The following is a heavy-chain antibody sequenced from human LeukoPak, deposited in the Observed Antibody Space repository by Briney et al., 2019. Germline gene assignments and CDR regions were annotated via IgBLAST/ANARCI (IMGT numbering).Heavy chain of an antibody. D-gene: IGHD6-19*01. CDR1: GGSISSYY. Sequence: SETLSLTCTVSGGSISSYYWSWIRQPPGKGLEWIGYIYYSGSTNYNPSLKSRVTISVDTSKNQFSLKVTSVTAADTAVYYCARHLAVAGYAAFNIWGQGTMVTVSS. V-gene: IGHV4-59*08. CDR3: ARHLAVAGYAAFNI. CDR2: IYYSGST. J-gene: IGHJ3*02.